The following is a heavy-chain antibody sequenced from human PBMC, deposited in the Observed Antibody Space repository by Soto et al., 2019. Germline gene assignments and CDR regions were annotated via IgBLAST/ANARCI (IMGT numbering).Heavy chain of an antibody. CDR3: ASKYSGYDLYYFDY. CDR1: GGTFSSYA. J-gene: IGHJ4*02. CDR2: IIPIFGTA. D-gene: IGHD5-12*01. Sequence: SVKVSCKASGGTFSSYAISWVRQAPGQGLEWMGGIIPIFGTANYAQKFQGRVTITADESTSTAYMELSSLRSEDTAVYYCASKYSGYDLYYFDYWGQGTRVTVSS. V-gene: IGHV1-69*13.